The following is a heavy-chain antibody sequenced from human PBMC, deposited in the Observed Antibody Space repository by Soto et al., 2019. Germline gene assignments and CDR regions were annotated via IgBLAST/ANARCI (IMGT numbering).Heavy chain of an antibody. CDR1: GYTFTGYY. CDR2: INPNSGGT. CDR3: AREAAVGAFDI. V-gene: IGHV1-2*04. J-gene: IGHJ3*02. Sequence: ASVKVSCKASGYTFTGYYMHWVRQAPGQGLEWMGWINPNSGGTSYAQKFQGWVTMTRDTSISTAYMELSRLRSDDTAVYYCAREAAVGAFDIWGQGTMVTVSS. D-gene: IGHD6-25*01.